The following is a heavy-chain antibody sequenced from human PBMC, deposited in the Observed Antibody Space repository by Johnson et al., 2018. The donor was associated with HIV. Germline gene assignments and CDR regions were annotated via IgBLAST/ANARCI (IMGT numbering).Heavy chain of an antibody. CDR2: ISYDGTNK. CDR3: ARGDDSSGYLTAFDI. J-gene: IGHJ3*02. V-gene: IGHV3-30-3*01. D-gene: IGHD3-22*01. CDR1: GFTFNKYA. Sequence: QVQLVESGGVVVQPGRSPRLSCAASGFTFNKYAIHWVRQAPGKGLEWVAVISYDGTNKYYADSVKGRFTISRDKSKNTLYLQMNSLRAEDTAVYYCARGDDSSGYLTAFDIWGQGTMVTVSS.